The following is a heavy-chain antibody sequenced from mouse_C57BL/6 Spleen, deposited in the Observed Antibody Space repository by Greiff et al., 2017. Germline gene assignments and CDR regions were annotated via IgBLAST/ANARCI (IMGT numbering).Heavy chain of an antibody. Sequence: EVMLVESGGGLVKPGGSLKLSCAASGFTFSSYTMSWVRQTPEKRLEWVATISGGGGNTYYPDSVKGRFTISRDNAKNTLYLQMSSLRSEDTALYYCARRPTTTGTGDYLDYWGQGTTLTVSS. CDR1: GFTFSSYT. J-gene: IGHJ2*01. V-gene: IGHV5-9*01. CDR3: ARRPTTTGTGDYLDY. D-gene: IGHD1-2*01. CDR2: ISGGGGNT.